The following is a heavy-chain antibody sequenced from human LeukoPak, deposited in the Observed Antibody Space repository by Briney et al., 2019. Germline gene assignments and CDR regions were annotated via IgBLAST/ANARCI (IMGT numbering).Heavy chain of an antibody. Sequence: GESLKISCKGSGYSFSSYWIGWVRQMPGKGLEWMGIIYPGDSDTRYNPSFRGQVTISADKSISTAYLQWSSLKASDTAMYYCARVEYSSSHDFDYWGQGTLVTVSS. D-gene: IGHD6-13*01. J-gene: IGHJ4*02. CDR2: IYPGDSDT. V-gene: IGHV5-51*01. CDR3: ARVEYSSSHDFDY. CDR1: GYSFSSYW.